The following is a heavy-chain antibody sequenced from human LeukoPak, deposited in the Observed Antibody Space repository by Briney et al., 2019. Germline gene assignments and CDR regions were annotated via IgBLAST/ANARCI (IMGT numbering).Heavy chain of an antibody. J-gene: IGHJ6*03. CDR2: IYPGDSDT. CDR3: ARQATGQLMDYYMDV. Sequence: GESLKISCKGSGYSFTSYWIGWVRQMPGKGLEWMGIIYPGDSDTRYSPSFQGQVTISADKSISTAYLQWSSLKASDTAMYYCARQATGQLMDYYMDVWGNGTTVTVSS. D-gene: IGHD6-6*01. CDR1: GYSFTSYW. V-gene: IGHV5-51*01.